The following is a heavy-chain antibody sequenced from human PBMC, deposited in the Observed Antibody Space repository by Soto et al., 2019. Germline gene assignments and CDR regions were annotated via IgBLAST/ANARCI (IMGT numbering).Heavy chain of an antibody. J-gene: IGHJ3*02. CDR1: GYTFTSYA. CDR2: INAGNGNT. CDR3: ARDRYSSGWYGVGANDAFDI. D-gene: IGHD6-19*01. Sequence: ASVKVSCKASGYTFTSYAMHWVRQAPGQRLEWMGWINAGNGNTKYSQKFQGRVTITRDTSASTAYMELSSLRSEDTAVYYFARDRYSSGWYGVGANDAFDIWGQGTMVTVSS. V-gene: IGHV1-3*01.